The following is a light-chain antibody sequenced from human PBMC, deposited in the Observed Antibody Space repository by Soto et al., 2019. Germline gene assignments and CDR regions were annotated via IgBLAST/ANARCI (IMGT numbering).Light chain of an antibody. CDR2: AAS. CDR3: QHSYSNIIT. CDR1: QGIRNN. Sequence: DIQMTQSPSSLFASVGYRVTITCRASQGIRNNLGWYQQKPGKAPNLLIYAASSLQSGAPSRFSGSGSGTDFTLTISSLQPEDFASYYCQHSYSNIITFGQGTRLEIK. J-gene: IGKJ5*01. V-gene: IGKV1-39*01.